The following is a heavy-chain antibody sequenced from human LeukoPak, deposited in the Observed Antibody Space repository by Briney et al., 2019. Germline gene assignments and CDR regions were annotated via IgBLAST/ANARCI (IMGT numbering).Heavy chain of an antibody. CDR1: GGTFSSHA. Sequence: SVKVSCKASGGTFSSHAISWVRQAPGQGLEWMGGIIPIFGTANYAQKFQGRVTITTDESTSTAYMELSSLRSEDTAVYYCARDGRIVGATGYPLLWGYYYYMDVWGKGTTVTVSS. CDR3: ARDGRIVGATGYPLLWGYYYYMDV. CDR2: IIPIFGTA. V-gene: IGHV1-69*05. D-gene: IGHD1-26*01. J-gene: IGHJ6*03.